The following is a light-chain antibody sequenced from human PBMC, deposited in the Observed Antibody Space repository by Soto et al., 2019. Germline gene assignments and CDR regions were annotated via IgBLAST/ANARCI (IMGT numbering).Light chain of an antibody. V-gene: IGLV2-23*02. Sequence: QTALTQPASVSGSPGQSITISCTGTSSDVGSYNLVSWYQQHPGKAPKLLIYGVSKRPSGVSNRCSGSKSGNSASLTISGLQAEAEADYYCCSYAGSSTDVVFDGETQLTVL. CDR2: GVS. CDR3: CSYAGSSTDVV. CDR1: SSDVGSYNL. J-gene: IGLJ2*01.